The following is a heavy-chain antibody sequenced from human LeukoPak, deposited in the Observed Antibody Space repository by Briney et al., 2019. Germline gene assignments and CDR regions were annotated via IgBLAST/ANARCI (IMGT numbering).Heavy chain of an antibody. CDR3: ARVDYDILTGYD. J-gene: IGHJ4*02. CDR2: INHSGST. Sequence: SKTLSLTCAVYGGSFSGYYWSWIRQPPGKGLEWIGEINHSGSTNYNPSLKSRVTISVDTSKNQFSLKLSSVTAADTAVYYCARVDYDILTGYDWGQGTLVTVSS. D-gene: IGHD3-9*01. CDR1: GGSFSGYY. V-gene: IGHV4-34*01.